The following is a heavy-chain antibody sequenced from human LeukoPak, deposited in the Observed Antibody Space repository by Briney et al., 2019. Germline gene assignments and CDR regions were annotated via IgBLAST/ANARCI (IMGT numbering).Heavy chain of an antibody. CDR1: GFRFTDHS. V-gene: IGHV3-23*01. J-gene: IGHJ6*02. D-gene: IGHD2-2*01. CDR2: LGRSGEYK. CDR3: VKDRPCETCMPMDA. Sequence: GGSLRLSCAASGFRFTDHSMSWVRQAPGKGLKWVAGLGRSGEYKYYADSVKGRFTISRDNSKDTVSLQMNSLRAEDSAIYFCVKDRPCETCMPMDAWGQGTTVTVSS.